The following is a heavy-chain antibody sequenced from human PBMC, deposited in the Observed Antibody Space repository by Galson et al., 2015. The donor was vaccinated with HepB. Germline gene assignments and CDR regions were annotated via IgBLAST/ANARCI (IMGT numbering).Heavy chain of an antibody. Sequence: SLRLSCAASGFTFSSYGMHWVRQAPGKGLEWVAVISYDGSNKYYADSVKGRFTISRDNSKNTLYLQMNSLRAEDTAVYYCARGGTSNYRSGVVSHLRYWGQGTLVTVSS. CDR1: GFTFSSYG. V-gene: IGHV3-30*03. J-gene: IGHJ4*02. D-gene: IGHD4-11*01. CDR3: ARGGTSNYRSGVVSHLRY. CDR2: ISYDGSNK.